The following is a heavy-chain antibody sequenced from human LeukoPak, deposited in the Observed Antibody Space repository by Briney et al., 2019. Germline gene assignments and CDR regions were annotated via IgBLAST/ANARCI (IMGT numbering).Heavy chain of an antibody. D-gene: IGHD2-15*01. J-gene: IGHJ4*02. CDR1: GYTFTNYY. CDR3: AGAVVAEQKGGFDY. V-gene: IGHV1-46*01. CDR2: INPSGGSA. Sequence: ASVKVSCKASGYTFTNYYTHWMRQAPGQELEWMGIINPSGGSASYAQKFQGRVTMTRDTSTSTVYMELSSLRSEDTAVYYCAGAVVAEQKGGFDYWGQGTLVTVSS.